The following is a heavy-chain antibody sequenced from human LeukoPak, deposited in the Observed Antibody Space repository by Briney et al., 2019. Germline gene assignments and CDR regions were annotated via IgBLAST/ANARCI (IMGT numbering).Heavy chain of an antibody. Sequence: TGGSLRLSCAASGFTFSSYSMNWVRQAPGKGLEWVSSISSSSSYIYYADSVKGRFTISRDNGPNSLSLQMNNLRADDTAVYYCARDDPIEHALDMWGQGTQVTVSS. V-gene: IGHV3-21*01. CDR2: ISSSSSYI. J-gene: IGHJ3*02. D-gene: IGHD2/OR15-2a*01. CDR1: GFTFSSYS. CDR3: ARDDPIEHALDM.